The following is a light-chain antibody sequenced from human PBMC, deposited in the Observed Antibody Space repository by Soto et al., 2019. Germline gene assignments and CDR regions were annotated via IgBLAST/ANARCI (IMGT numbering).Light chain of an antibody. CDR3: QQYDNWPWT. Sequence: EIVLTQSPATPSVSPGERATLSCRPSQSVSSSLAWYRRNPGQAPRLLIYDATNRASGVPARFSGSGSGADFTLTISRLEPEDFAVYYCQQYDNWPWTFGQGTNVDIK. CDR1: QSVSSS. CDR2: DAT. J-gene: IGKJ1*01. V-gene: IGKV3-11*01.